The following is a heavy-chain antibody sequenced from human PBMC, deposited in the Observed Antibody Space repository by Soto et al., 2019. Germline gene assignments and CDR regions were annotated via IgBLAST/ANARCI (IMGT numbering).Heavy chain of an antibody. CDR1: GGIFTNNA. CDR2: VIPLFDTA. Sequence: QVQVVQSGAEVKKPGSSVKVSCKVSGGIFTNNAISWVRQAPGQGLEWLGGVIPLFDTAYYEQIFRCRLRISADGATTTAYMELSGLTSEDTAVYFCATGGHNDGYNFYHVMDVWGQGTTVTVSS. J-gene: IGHJ6*02. CDR3: ATGGHNDGYNFYHVMDV. D-gene: IGHD5-18*01. V-gene: IGHV1-69*01.